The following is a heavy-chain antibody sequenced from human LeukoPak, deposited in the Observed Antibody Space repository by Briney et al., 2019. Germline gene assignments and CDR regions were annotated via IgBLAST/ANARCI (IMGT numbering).Heavy chain of an antibody. CDR1: GYTFTGYY. V-gene: IGHV1-2*02. Sequence: ASVKVSCKASGYTFTGYYINWVRQAPGQGLEWMGWINPNSGGTNYAQMFQGRVTMTRDTSISTAYMELSRLRSDDTAVYYFAKGLAVVIPSSPGSWGQGTLVTVSS. J-gene: IGHJ5*02. CDR2: INPNSGGT. D-gene: IGHD3-22*01. CDR3: AKGLAVVIPSSPGS.